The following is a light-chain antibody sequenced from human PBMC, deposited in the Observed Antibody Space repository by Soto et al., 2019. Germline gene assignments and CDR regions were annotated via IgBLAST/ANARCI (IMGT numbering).Light chain of an antibody. J-gene: IGKJ1*01. CDR2: GAF. CDR3: QQFGRSSWT. V-gene: IGKV3-20*01. CDR1: QSVSGSY. Sequence: EIVLTQSPGTLSLSPGEKATLSCRASQSVSGSYLAWYQQKPGQAPRLLIYGAFRRATGVPDRFSGSGSGTDFTLTISRLEPEDFAVYYCQQFGRSSWTLGQGTKVEVK.